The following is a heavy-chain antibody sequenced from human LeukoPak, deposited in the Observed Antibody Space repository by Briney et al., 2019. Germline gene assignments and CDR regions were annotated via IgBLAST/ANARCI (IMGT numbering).Heavy chain of an antibody. J-gene: IGHJ4*02. CDR2: ISGSGSIT. CDR1: RFTFISYA. CDR3: AKRGSAGLYYFDY. V-gene: IGHV3-23*01. Sequence: GGSLRLSCAASRFTFISYAMSWVRQAPGKGLEWVSAISGSGSITFYADSVKGRFTISRDNSKNALYLQMNSLRAEDTAVYYCAKRGSAGLYYFDYWGQGTLVTVSS. D-gene: IGHD6-13*01.